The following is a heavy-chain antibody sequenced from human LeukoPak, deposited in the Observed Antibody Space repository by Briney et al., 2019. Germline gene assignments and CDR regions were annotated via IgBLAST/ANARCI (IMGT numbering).Heavy chain of an antibody. V-gene: IGHV3-48*04. CDR1: GFTFNTYN. J-gene: IGHJ4*02. CDR3: ARVQPGIQLWSPADY. CDR2: ISSSGSTI. Sequence: GGSLRLSCAGSGFTFNTYNMNWVRQAPGKGLEWVSYISSSGSTIYYADSVKGRFTISRDNAKNSLYLQMNSLRAEDTAVYYCARVQPGIQLWSPADYWGQGTLVTVSS. D-gene: IGHD5-18*01.